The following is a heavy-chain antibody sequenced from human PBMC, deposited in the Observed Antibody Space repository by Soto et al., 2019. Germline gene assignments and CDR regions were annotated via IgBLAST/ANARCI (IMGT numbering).Heavy chain of an antibody. CDR2: IIPIFGTA. CDR3: ARDRRDGYNLGY. Sequence: SVKVSCKASGGTFSSYAISWVRQAPGQGLEWMGGIIPIFGTANYAQKFQGRVTITADESTSTAYMELSSLRSEDTAVYYCARDRRDGYNLGYWGQGTLVTVSS. V-gene: IGHV1-69*13. J-gene: IGHJ4*02. D-gene: IGHD5-12*01. CDR1: GGTFSSYA.